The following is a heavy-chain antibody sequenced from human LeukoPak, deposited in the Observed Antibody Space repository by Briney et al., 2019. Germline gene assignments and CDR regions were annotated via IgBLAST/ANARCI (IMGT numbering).Heavy chain of an antibody. D-gene: IGHD2/OR15-2a*01. J-gene: IGHJ3*02. Sequence: GGSLRLSCVASGFTFCSYWMAWVRQAPGKGLEWVANINQDGSEKNYVDSVKGRFTISRDNAKNSLCLQMNSLRAEDTAVYYCARDRGYFTFDMWGQGKTVTVSS. CDR1: GFTFCSYW. CDR2: INQDGSEK. V-gene: IGHV3-7*05. CDR3: ARDRGYFTFDM.